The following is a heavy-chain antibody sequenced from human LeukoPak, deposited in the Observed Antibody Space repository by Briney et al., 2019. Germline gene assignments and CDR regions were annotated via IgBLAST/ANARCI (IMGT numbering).Heavy chain of an antibody. CDR1: GFTFSSYA. D-gene: IGHD6-19*01. CDR2: ISSNGGST. Sequence: PGGSLRLSCAASGFTFSSYAMHWVRQAPGKGLEYVSAISSNGGSTYYANSVKGRFTISRDNSKNTLYLQMNSLRAEDTAVYYCAKALIAVAGTWGQGTLVTVSS. V-gene: IGHV3-64*01. CDR3: AKALIAVAGT. J-gene: IGHJ4*02.